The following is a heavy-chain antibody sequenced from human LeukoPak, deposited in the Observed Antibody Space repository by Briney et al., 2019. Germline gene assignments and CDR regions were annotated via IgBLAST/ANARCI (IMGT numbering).Heavy chain of an antibody. CDR3: MGEGYTSGTGNFDY. V-gene: IGHV4-4*07. CDR1: GGSINSYY. D-gene: IGHD5-18*01. CDR2: INSSGGT. Sequence: SETLFLTCTVSGGSINSYYWTWIRQPAGKGLEWIGRINSSGGTNYNPSLKSRVTMSVDTSKNQFSLTLTSMTAADTTVYYCMGEGYTSGTGNFDYWGQGTLVTVSS. J-gene: IGHJ4*02.